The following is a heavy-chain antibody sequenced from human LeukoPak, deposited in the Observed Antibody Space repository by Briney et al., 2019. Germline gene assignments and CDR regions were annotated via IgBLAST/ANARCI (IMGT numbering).Heavy chain of an antibody. CDR2: IYSGGST. D-gene: IGHD2-8*01. V-gene: IGHV3-66*01. CDR1: GFTVSSNY. J-gene: IGHJ6*02. Sequence: GGSLRLSCAASGFTVSSNYMSWVRQAPGKGPEWVSVIYSGGSTYYADSVKGRFTISRDNSKNTLYLQMNSLRAEDTAVYYCAREAMAPDYYYGMDVWGQGTTVTVSS. CDR3: AREAMAPDYYYGMDV.